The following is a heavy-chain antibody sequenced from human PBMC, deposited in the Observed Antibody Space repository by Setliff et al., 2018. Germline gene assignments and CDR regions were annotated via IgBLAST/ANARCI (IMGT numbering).Heavy chain of an antibody. CDR3: SNLVRYCTTTACQGASGAEF. D-gene: IGHD2-8*01. V-gene: IGHV1-18*01. CDR1: GDTFSNYG. Sequence: GASVKGSCKASGDTFSNYGITWGRQAPGQGLEWMGWISAYTGNTKYAQKFQGRVTMTTDTSTSSAYLELRSLTSDDTAVYYCSNLVRYCTTTACQGASGAEFWGQGTLVTVSS. J-gene: IGHJ4*02. CDR2: ISAYTGNT.